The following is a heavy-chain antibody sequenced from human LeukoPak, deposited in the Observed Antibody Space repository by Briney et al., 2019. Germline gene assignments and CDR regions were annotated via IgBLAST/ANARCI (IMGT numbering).Heavy chain of an antibody. CDR3: ARGYWFYFDY. CDR1: GGSISSSSYY. D-gene: IGHD2-8*02. V-gene: IGHV4-39*07. CDR2: IYYSGST. J-gene: IGHJ4*02. Sequence: SETLSLTCTVSGGSISSSSYYWGWIRQPPGKGLEWIGSIYYSGSTYYNPSLKSRVTISVDTSKNQFSLKLSSVTATDTAVYYCARGYWFYFDYWGQGTLVTVSS.